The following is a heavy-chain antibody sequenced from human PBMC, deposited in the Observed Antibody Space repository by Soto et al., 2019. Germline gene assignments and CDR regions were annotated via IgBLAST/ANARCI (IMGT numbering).Heavy chain of an antibody. Sequence: EVQLLESGGGLVQPGGSLRLSCAASGFTFSSYAMSWVRQAPGKGLEWVSAISGSGGSTYYADSVKGRFTISRDNSKNTFYRKRNSLRAEDRAVYYCGKEGGIGGTITMVRGAYYFDYWGQGTLVTVSS. D-gene: IGHD3-10*01. CDR3: GKEGGIGGTITMVRGAYYFDY. CDR2: ISGSGGST. J-gene: IGHJ4*02. CDR1: GFTFSSYA. V-gene: IGHV3-23*01.